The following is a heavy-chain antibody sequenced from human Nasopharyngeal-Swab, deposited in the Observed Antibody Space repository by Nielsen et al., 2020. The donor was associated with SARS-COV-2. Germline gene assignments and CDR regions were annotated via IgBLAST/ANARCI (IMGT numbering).Heavy chain of an antibody. D-gene: IGHD4/OR15-4a*01. CDR3: AQRTALTDGLGV. V-gene: IGHV2-5*02. CDR2: IYWDDEK. J-gene: IGHJ6*02. Sequence: SGPTLVQPTQTLTLTCTFSGFSLTTSGVGVGWIRQPPGKALEWLALIYWDDEKRYSPPLKSRLTITKDTSKNQVVLTMTSIDPADTGTYYCAQRTALTDGLGVWGQGTTVTVSS. CDR1: GFSLTTSGVG.